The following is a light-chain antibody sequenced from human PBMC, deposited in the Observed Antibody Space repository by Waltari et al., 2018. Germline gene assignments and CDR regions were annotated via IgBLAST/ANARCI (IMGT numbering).Light chain of an antibody. Sequence: SVLTQPPSASGTPGQRVTIPCSGSSSHIGSNYVYWYQQLPGTAPKLLIYRNKQRPSGVPDRFSGSKSGTSASLAISGLRSEDEADYYCAAWDDSLSGVVFGGGTKLTVL. CDR1: SSHIGSNY. J-gene: IGLJ2*01. V-gene: IGLV1-47*01. CDR3: AAWDDSLSGVV. CDR2: RNK.